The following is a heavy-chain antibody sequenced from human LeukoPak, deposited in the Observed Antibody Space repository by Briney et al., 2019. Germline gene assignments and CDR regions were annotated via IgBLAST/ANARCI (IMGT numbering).Heavy chain of an antibody. CDR1: GFTFSTFW. CDR2: INGDESLT. CDR3: ALFWRDGMDV. J-gene: IGHJ6*02. Sequence: GGSLRPSCAASGFTFSTFWMHWVRQAPGKGLVWVSRINGDESLTHYADSVRGRFTISRDNARNTLYLQMDSLRAEDTAVYYCALFWRDGMDVWGQGTTVTVSS. D-gene: IGHD1-1*01. V-gene: IGHV3-74*01.